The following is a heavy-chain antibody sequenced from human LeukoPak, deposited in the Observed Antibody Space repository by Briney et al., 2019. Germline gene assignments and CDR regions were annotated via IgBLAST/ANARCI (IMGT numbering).Heavy chain of an antibody. V-gene: IGHV4-34*01. Sequence: SETLSLTCAVYGGSFSGYYWSWIRQPPGKGLEWSGEINHSGSTNYNPSLKSRVTISVDTSKNQFSLKLSSVTAADTAVYYCARVRYSGYFDYWGQGTLVTVSS. CDR2: INHSGST. D-gene: IGHD5-12*01. J-gene: IGHJ4*02. CDR1: GGSFSGYY. CDR3: ARVRYSGYFDY.